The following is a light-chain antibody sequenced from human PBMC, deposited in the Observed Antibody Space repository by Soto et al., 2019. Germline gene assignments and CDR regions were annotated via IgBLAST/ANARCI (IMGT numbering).Light chain of an antibody. CDR2: YDD. J-gene: IGLJ2*01. CDR3: ATWDDSLNKEV. Sequence: QSVLTQPPSVSGAPRQRVTISCSGSSSNIGNKPVNWYQQLPGKAPRLLIYYDDLLPSGVSDRFSGSKSGTSASLAISGLQSEEEADYYCATWDDSLNKEVFGGGTKVTVL. CDR1: SSNIGNKP. V-gene: IGLV1-36*01.